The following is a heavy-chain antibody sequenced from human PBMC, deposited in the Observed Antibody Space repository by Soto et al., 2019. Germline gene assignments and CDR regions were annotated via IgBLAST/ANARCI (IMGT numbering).Heavy chain of an antibody. Sequence: GGSLRLSCAASGFTFSSYWMSWVRQAPGKGLEWVANIKQDGSEKYYVESVKGRFTISRDNAKNSLYLQMNSLRAEDTAVYYCARSPLRYFDWLGFDYWGQGTLVTVSS. D-gene: IGHD3-9*01. CDR1: GFTFSSYW. J-gene: IGHJ4*02. CDR3: ARSPLRYFDWLGFDY. CDR2: IKQDGSEK. V-gene: IGHV3-7*01.